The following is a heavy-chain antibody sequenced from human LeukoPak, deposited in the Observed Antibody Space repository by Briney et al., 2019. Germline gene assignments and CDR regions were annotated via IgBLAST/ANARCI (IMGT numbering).Heavy chain of an antibody. V-gene: IGHV3-30-3*01. Sequence: GGSLRLSCAASGFTFSSYAMHWVRQAPGKGLEWVAVMSYDGSNKYYADSVKGRFTISRDNSKNTLYLQMNSLRAEDTAVYYCARGYEYYYDSSGLTYFDYWGQGTLVTVSS. CDR3: ARGYEYYYDSSGLTYFDY. D-gene: IGHD3-22*01. CDR1: GFTFSSYA. J-gene: IGHJ4*02. CDR2: MSYDGSNK.